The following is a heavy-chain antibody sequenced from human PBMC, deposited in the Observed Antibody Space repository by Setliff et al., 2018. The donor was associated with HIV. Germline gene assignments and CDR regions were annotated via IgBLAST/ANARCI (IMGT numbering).Heavy chain of an antibody. CDR3: ASGKGVRGVIITGDLDV. Sequence: ASVKVSCKASGHTFSNYDVIWVRRATGQGLEWMGWMNPNSGDTGYAQKFQGRVIMTRDTSISTAYMELSSLTSADTAVYYCASGKGVRGVIITGDLDVWGKGTTVTVSS. CDR2: MNPNSGDT. V-gene: IGHV1-8*01. J-gene: IGHJ6*04. D-gene: IGHD3-10*01. CDR1: GHTFSNYD.